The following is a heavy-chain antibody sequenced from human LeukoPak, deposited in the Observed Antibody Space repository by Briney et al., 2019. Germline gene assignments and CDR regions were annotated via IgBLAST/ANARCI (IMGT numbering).Heavy chain of an antibody. CDR3: AREPEEVGVTKFDP. D-gene: IGHD1-26*01. V-gene: IGHV1-2*02. CDR2: FKPNSGGT. Sequence: GAAVKVSCKASGHTFPDYYIHWVRQATGQGLEWMGWFKPNSGGTNYAQKFQGRVTMTRDTSISTAYMELRRLRSDDTAVYYCAREPEEVGVTKFDPWGQGILVTVSS. J-gene: IGHJ5*02. CDR1: GHTFPDYY.